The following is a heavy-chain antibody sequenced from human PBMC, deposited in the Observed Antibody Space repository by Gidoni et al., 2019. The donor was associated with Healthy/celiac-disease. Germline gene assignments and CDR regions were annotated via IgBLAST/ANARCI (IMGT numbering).Heavy chain of an antibody. J-gene: IGHJ3*02. Sequence: QVQLVESGGGVVQPGRSLRLSCAASGFNFSSYGMHWVRQAPGKGLEWVAVISYDGSNKYYADSVKGRFTISRDNSKNTLYLQMNSLRAEDTAVYYCAKDVCSSTSCYLGAFDIWGQGTMVTVSS. CDR2: ISYDGSNK. V-gene: IGHV3-30*18. D-gene: IGHD2-2*01. CDR3: AKDVCSSTSCYLGAFDI. CDR1: GFNFSSYG.